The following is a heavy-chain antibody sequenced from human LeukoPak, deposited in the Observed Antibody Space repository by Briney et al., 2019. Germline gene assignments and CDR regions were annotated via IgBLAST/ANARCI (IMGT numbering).Heavy chain of an antibody. D-gene: IGHD5-12*01. Sequence: SETLSLTCSVSGYSISSDYYWGWIRQPPGQGLEWIGTIYHSGSTYYNPSLKSRVTISIDMSKNQFSLKLSSVTATDTAVYYCAKERRVATIGASDVWGQGTMVTVSS. CDR3: AKERRVATIGASDV. V-gene: IGHV4-38-2*02. CDR2: IYHSGST. J-gene: IGHJ3*01. CDR1: GYSISSDYY.